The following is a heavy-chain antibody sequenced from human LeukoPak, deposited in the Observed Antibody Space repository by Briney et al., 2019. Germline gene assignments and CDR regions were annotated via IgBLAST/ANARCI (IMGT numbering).Heavy chain of an antibody. D-gene: IGHD2-15*01. V-gene: IGHV3-21*01. Sequence: GGSLRLSCAASGFSFSTYNMNWVRQAPGKGLEWVSSISSSSSYIYYADSVKGRFNISRDNAKNSLYLQMNSLRAEDTAVYYCAREGWGLFDYWGQGTLVTVSS. J-gene: IGHJ4*02. CDR1: GFSFSTYN. CDR3: AREGWGLFDY. CDR2: ISSSSSYI.